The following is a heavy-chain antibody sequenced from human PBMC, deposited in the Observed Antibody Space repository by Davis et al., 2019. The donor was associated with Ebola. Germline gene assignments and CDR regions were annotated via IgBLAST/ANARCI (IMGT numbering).Heavy chain of an antibody. CDR1: GFTFSSYD. D-gene: IGHD3-22*01. J-gene: IGHJ4*02. CDR2: IGTAGDT. V-gene: IGHV3-13*01. Sequence: GGSLRLSCAASGFTFSSYDMHWVRQATGKGLEWVSAIGTAGDTYYPGSVKGRFTISRENAKNSLYLQMNSLRAGDTAVYYCARGRTYYYDSSGYGAVFYFDYWGQGTLVTVSS. CDR3: ARGRTYYYDSSGYGAVFYFDY.